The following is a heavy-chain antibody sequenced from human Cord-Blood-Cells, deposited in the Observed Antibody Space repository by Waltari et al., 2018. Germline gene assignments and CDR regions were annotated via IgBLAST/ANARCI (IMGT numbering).Heavy chain of an antibody. Sequence: EVQLVESGARVIQPGGSLILSCGASGFTGSSNCTRWVLRAPGKRLEWVSVIYSGGSTYYADSVKGRFTISRDNSKNALYLQMNSLRAEDTAVYYCARDNWGSGGWYFDLWGRGTLVTVSS. CDR2: IYSGGST. V-gene: IGHV3-53*01. J-gene: IGHJ2*01. CDR3: ARDNWGSGGWYFDL. CDR1: GFTGSSNC. D-gene: IGHD7-27*01.